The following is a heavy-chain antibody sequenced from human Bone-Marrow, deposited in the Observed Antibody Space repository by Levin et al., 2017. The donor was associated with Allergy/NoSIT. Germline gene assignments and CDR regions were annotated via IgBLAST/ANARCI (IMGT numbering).Heavy chain of an antibody. V-gene: IGHV3-33*01. D-gene: IGHD4-17*01. J-gene: IGHJ3*02. CDR3: ARDTTVTTFTGVGAFDI. Sequence: PGESLKISCAASGFTFSSYGMHWVRQAPGKGLEWVAVIWYDGSNKYYADSVKGRFTISRDNSKNTLYLQMNSLRAEDTAVYYCARDTTVTTFTGVGAFDIWGQGTMVTVSS. CDR1: GFTFSSYG. CDR2: IWYDGSNK.